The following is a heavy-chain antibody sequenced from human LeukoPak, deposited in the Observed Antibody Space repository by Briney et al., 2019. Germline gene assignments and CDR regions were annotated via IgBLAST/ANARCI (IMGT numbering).Heavy chain of an antibody. J-gene: IGHJ2*01. CDR1: GGTFSSYA. CDR2: IIPILGIA. V-gene: IGHV1-69*04. D-gene: IGHD3-10*01. Sequence: SVKVSCKGSGGTFSSYAISWVRQAPGQGLEWVGRIIPILGIANYAQKFQGRVTITADKSTSTAYMELSSLRSEDTAVYYCARYMVRGAHWYFDLWGRGTLVTVSS. CDR3: ARYMVRGAHWYFDL.